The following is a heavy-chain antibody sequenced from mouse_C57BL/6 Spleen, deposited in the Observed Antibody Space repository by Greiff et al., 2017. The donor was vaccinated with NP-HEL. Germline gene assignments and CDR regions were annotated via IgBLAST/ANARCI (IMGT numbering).Heavy chain of an antibody. V-gene: IGHV7-3*01. J-gene: IGHJ4*01. CDR3: ASYDYENAMDY. D-gene: IGHD2-4*01. CDR2: IRNKANGYTT. Sequence: EVQGVESGGGLVQPGGSLSLSCAASGFTFTDYYMSWVRQPPGKALEWLGFIRNKANGYTTEYSASVKGRFTISRDNSQSILYLQMNALRAEDSATYYCASYDYENAMDYWGQGTSVTVSS. CDR1: GFTFTDYY.